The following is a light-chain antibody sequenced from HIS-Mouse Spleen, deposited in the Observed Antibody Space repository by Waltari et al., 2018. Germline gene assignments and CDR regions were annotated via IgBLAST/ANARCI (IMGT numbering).Light chain of an antibody. CDR3: CSYAGSSTSVV. Sequence: QSALTQPPSVSGPPERPITPPGTGPGIDVGSYNLVPCYQQHPGKAPKLMIYEGSKRPSGVSNRFSGSKSGNTASLTISGLQAEDEADYYCCSYAGSSTSVVFGGGTKLTVL. V-gene: IGLV2-23*01. CDR1: GIDVGSYNL. CDR2: EGS. J-gene: IGLJ2*01.